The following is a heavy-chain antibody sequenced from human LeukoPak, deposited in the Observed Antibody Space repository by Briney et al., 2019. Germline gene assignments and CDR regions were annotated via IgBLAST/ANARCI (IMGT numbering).Heavy chain of an antibody. Sequence: GGSLRLSCAASGFTLDNYNFNWVRQAPGKGLEWVASIRSYSSYIHYADSVKGRSTISRDDNKKSLFLQNNSLRAEDAAVYYCARVEGSPYGSTASVIYYYYYMDVWAKGPTVTVSS. D-gene: IGHD2/OR15-2a*01. V-gene: IGHV3-21*01. J-gene: IGHJ6*03. CDR1: GFTLDNYN. CDR3: ARVEGSPYGSTASVIYYYYYMDV. CDR2: IRSYSSYI.